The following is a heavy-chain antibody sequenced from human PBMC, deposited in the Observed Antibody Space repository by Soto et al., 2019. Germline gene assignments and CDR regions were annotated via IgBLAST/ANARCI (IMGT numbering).Heavy chain of an antibody. Sequence: QVQLVESGGGVVQPGRSLRLSCAASGFTFSSYGMHWVRQAPGKGLEWVAVIWYDGSNKYYADSVKGRFTISRDNSKNTLYLQMNSLRAEDTAVYYCARGPSGLDPYYFDYWGQGTLVTVSS. CDR3: ARGPSGLDPYYFDY. J-gene: IGHJ4*02. D-gene: IGHD3-10*01. CDR1: GFTFSSYG. V-gene: IGHV3-33*01. CDR2: IWYDGSNK.